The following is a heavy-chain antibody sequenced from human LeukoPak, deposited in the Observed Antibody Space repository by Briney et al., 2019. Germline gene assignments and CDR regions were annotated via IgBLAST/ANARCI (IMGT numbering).Heavy chain of an antibody. CDR3: ARDRDDSSVLHYFDY. J-gene: IGHJ4*02. Sequence: PGGSLRLSCAASGFTFNTHFMSWVRQAPGKGLEWVSVIYHGDRTYYADSVKGRFTISRDNSKNTLYLQMKSLRAEDTAVYYCARDRDDSSVLHYFDYWGQGTQVTVSS. D-gene: IGHD3-22*01. CDR2: IYHGDRT. CDR1: GFTFNTHF. V-gene: IGHV3-66*02.